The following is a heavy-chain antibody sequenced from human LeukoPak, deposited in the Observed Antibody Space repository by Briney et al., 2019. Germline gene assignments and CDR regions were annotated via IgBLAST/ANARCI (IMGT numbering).Heavy chain of an antibody. V-gene: IGHV3-23*01. CDR3: AKTYSLYYANPRGFWFDP. CDR1: GFTFSSYA. D-gene: IGHD3-10*01. J-gene: IGHJ5*02. Sequence: PGGSLRLSCAASGFTFSSYAMSWVRQARGKGLEWVSAISGSGGSTYYADSVKGRFTISRDNSKNTLYLQMNSLRAEDTAVYYCAKTYSLYYANPRGFWFDPWGQGNLVTVSS. CDR2: ISGSGGST.